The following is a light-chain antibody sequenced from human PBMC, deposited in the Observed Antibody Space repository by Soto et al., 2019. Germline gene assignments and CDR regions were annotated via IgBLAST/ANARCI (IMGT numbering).Light chain of an antibody. V-gene: IGKV1-12*01. CDR2: AAS. CDR1: QGISSW. J-gene: IGKJ1*01. Sequence: DIQMTQSPSSVSASVGDRVTITCRASQGISSWLGWYQQKPGQAPKLLIFAASSLQSGVPPRFSGSESGTEFTLTISSLQPEDVATYYCQQSYSSPPKFGQGTKVDIK. CDR3: QQSYSSPPK.